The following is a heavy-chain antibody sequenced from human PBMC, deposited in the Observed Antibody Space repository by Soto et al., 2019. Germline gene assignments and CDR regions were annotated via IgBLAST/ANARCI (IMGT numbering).Heavy chain of an antibody. V-gene: IGHV4-39*01. D-gene: IGHD3-9*01. J-gene: IGHJ4*02. Sequence: SETLSLTCSVSGDSINSDKYYWGWIRQPPGKGLEWIGSIYFRGNTYYKPSLQTRVNISLDKSKSQFSLKLNFLTAADSAVYFCARLEGLATISYYFDFWGQGALVTVSS. CDR3: ARLEGLATISYYFDF. CDR2: IYFRGNT. CDR1: GDSINSDKYY.